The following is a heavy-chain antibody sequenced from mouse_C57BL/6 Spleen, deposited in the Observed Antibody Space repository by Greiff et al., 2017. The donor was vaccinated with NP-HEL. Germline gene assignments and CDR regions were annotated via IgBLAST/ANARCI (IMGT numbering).Heavy chain of an antibody. CDR3: ARNYYGSSPYAMDY. CDR2: ISNGGGST. Sequence: EVKLMESGGGLVQPGGSLKLSCAASGFTFSDYYMYWVRQTPEKRLEWVAYISNGGGSTYYPDTVKGRFTISRDNAKNTLYLQMSRLKSEDTAMYYCARNYYGSSPYAMDYWGQGTSVTVSS. CDR1: GFTFSDYY. J-gene: IGHJ4*01. V-gene: IGHV5-12*01. D-gene: IGHD1-1*01.